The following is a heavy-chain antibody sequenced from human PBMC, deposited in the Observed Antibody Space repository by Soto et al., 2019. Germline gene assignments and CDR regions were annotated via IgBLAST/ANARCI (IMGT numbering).Heavy chain of an antibody. V-gene: IGHV3-33*01. CDR3: ARAYGVKSGTFDF. CDR1: GFIFSTYD. J-gene: IGHJ3*01. D-gene: IGHD4-17*01. CDR2: IWYDGSNQ. Sequence: QVQLVESGGGVVQPGRSLRLSCAASGFIFSTYDMHWVRQAPGKGLDWVAVIWYDGSNQDYADSVKGRFTSSRDNSKNRLFLQMNSLRGEDTAVYYCARAYGVKSGTFDFWGQGTMVTVSS.